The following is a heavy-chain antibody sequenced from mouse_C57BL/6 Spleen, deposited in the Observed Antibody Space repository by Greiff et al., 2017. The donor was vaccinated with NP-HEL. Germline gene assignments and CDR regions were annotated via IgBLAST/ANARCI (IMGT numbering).Heavy chain of an antibody. CDR1: GYTFTDYY. V-gene: IGHV1-26*01. Sequence: VQLQQSGPELVKPGASVKISCKASGYTFTDYYMNWVKQSHGKSLEWIGDINPNNGGTSYNQKFKGKATLTVDKSSSTAYMELRSLTSEDSAVYYCARGDYYGSSYFWFAYWGQGTLVTVSA. CDR3: ARGDYYGSSYFWFAY. J-gene: IGHJ3*01. CDR2: INPNNGGT. D-gene: IGHD1-1*01.